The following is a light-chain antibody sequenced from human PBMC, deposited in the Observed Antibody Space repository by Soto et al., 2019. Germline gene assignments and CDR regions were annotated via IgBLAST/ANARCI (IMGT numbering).Light chain of an antibody. J-gene: IGKJ4*01. CDR1: QSVSSSY. Sequence: DIVLTQSPGTLSLSPGERATLSCRASQSVSSSYLAWYQQKPGQAPRLLIYGASISATGLPDRFSGSGSGTDFTLTISRLEPEDFAVYYWQQDGSSPLTFGGGTKVEIK. CDR2: GAS. CDR3: QQDGSSPLT. V-gene: IGKV3-20*01.